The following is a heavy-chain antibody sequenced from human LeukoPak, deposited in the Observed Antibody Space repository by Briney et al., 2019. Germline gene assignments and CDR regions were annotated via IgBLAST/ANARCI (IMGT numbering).Heavy chain of an antibody. J-gene: IGHJ4*02. V-gene: IGHV1-69*06. CDR1: GGTFSSYA. CDR2: IIPIFGTA. Sequence: GASVKVSCKASGGTFSSYAISWVRQAPGQGLEWMGGIIPIFGTANYAQKFQGRVTITADKSTSTAYMELRSLRSDDTAVYYCAREGGYYYDSSGFFDYWGQGTLVTVSS. CDR3: AREGGYYYDSSGFFDY. D-gene: IGHD3-22*01.